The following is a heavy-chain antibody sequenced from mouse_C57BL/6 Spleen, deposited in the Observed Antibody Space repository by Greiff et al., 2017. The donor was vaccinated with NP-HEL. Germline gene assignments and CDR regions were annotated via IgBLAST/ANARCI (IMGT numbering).Heavy chain of an antibody. CDR2: INPGSGGT. D-gene: IGHD4-1*01. CDR3: ARWEDCAFDY. V-gene: IGHV1-54*01. CDR1: GYAFTNYL. Sequence: QVQLQQSGAELVRPGTSVKVSCTASGYAFTNYLIDWVKQRPGQGLEWIGVINPGSGGTNYNEKFKGKATLTADKSSSTAYMQLSSLTSEDSALFICARWEDCAFDYWGQGTMVTVSA. J-gene: IGHJ3*01.